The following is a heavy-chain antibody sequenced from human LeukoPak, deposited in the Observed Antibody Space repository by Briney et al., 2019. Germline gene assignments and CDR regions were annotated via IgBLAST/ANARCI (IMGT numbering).Heavy chain of an antibody. D-gene: IGHD7-27*01. Sequence: GGSLRLSCAASGFAFSSYRMSWVRQAPGKGLEWVSSINVSPAYISYADSVKGRFTISRDNAKNSLYLQMNSLRAEDTAVYFCARDLNWGAGALDIWGQGTMVTVSS. CDR3: ARDLNWGAGALDI. CDR2: INVSPAYI. V-gene: IGHV3-21*01. J-gene: IGHJ3*02. CDR1: GFAFSSYR.